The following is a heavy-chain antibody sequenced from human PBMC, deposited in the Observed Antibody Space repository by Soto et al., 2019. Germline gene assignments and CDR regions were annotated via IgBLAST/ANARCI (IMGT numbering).Heavy chain of an antibody. CDR3: ASVTRTCISTSCYRYYYGMDV. D-gene: IGHD2-2*02. V-gene: IGHV4-59*01. CDR2: IYYSGST. Sequence: SETLSLTCTVSGASISNSYWSWIRQPPGKGLEWIGYIYYSGSTNYNPSLKSRVTISVDTSKNQFSLKLSSVTAADTAVYYCASVTRTCISTSCYRYYYGMDVWGQGTTVTVS. J-gene: IGHJ6*02. CDR1: GASISNSY.